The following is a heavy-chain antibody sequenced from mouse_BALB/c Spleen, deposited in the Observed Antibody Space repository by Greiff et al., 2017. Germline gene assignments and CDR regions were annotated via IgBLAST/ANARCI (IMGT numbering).Heavy chain of an antibody. CDR1: GYTFTSYW. Sequence: DVKLQESGTVLARPGASVKMSCKASGYTFTSYWMLWVKQRPGQGLEWIGAIYPGNSDTSYNQKFKGKAKLTAVTSTSAAYMELSSLTNEDSAVYYCTRSGKLLRSFDYWGQGTTLTVSS. V-gene: IGHV1-5*01. J-gene: IGHJ2*01. CDR2: IYPGNSDT. D-gene: IGHD1-1*01. CDR3: TRSGKLLRSFDY.